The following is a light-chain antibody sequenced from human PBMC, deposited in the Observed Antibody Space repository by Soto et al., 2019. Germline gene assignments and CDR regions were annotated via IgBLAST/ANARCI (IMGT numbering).Light chain of an antibody. CDR3: QSYGTSLSGLYV. V-gene: IGLV1-51*01. CDR1: GSSLGENA. CDR2: DIY. Sequence: QSVLTQPPSVSAAPGQNVTISCSGDGSSLGENAMCWYQVLPGAAPRVLIYDIYKRPSGIPDRFSVSKSGASASLAITGLRAEDEGDYICQSYGTSLSGLYVFGSGTKLTVL. J-gene: IGLJ1*01.